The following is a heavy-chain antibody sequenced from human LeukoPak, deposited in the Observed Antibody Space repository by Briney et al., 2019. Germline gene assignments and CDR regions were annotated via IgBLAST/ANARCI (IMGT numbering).Heavy chain of an antibody. D-gene: IGHD2-2*01. J-gene: IGHJ4*02. Sequence: GGSLRLSCAASGFTFSSYSMTWVRQAPGKGLEWVSSISSSSSYIYYADSVEGRFTISRDNAKNSLYLQMNSLRAEDTAVYYCARDRPVPRRCSSTSCYLDYWGQGTLVTVSS. CDR1: GFTFSSYS. CDR3: ARDRPVPRRCSSTSCYLDY. V-gene: IGHV3-21*01. CDR2: ISSSSSYI.